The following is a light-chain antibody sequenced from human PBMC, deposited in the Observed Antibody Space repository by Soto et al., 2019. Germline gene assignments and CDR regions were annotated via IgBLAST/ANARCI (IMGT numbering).Light chain of an antibody. Sequence: EIVMTQSPATLSESPGERATLSCRASQSVSSNLAWYQQKPGQAPRLLIYGASTRVPGIPARFSGSGSGTEFTLSITSLQSEDFAVYYCQQYSTWSLTFGGGTKVEIK. V-gene: IGKV3-15*01. CDR2: GAS. CDR1: QSVSSN. CDR3: QQYSTWSLT. J-gene: IGKJ4*01.